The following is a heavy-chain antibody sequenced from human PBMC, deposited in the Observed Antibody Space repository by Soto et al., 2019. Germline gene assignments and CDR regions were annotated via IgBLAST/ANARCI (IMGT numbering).Heavy chain of an antibody. CDR3: ATFSALLTGYYNGEWPRFDY. V-gene: IGHV1-24*01. CDR2: FDPEDGET. J-gene: IGHJ4*02. CDR1: GYTFTGYY. D-gene: IGHD3-9*01. Sequence: GASVKVSCKASGYTFTGYYMHWVRQAPGQGLEWMGWFDPEDGETNYAQKFQGRVTMTEDTSTDTAYMELSSLRSEDTAVYYCATFSALLTGYYNGEWPRFDYWGQGTLVTVSS.